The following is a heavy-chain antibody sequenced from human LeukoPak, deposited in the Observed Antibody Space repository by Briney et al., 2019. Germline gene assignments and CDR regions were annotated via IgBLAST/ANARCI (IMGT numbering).Heavy chain of an antibody. CDR3: ARGERDIVVVVAATWYFDL. CDR1: GGSISSSSYY. CDR2: IYYSGST. J-gene: IGHJ2*01. D-gene: IGHD2-15*01. Sequence: SETLSLTCTVSGGSISSSSYYWGWIRQPPGKGLEWIGSIYYSGSTYYNPSLKSRVTISVDTSKNQFSLKLSSVTAADTAVYYCARGERDIVVVVAATWYFDLWGRGTLVTVSS. V-gene: IGHV4-39*01.